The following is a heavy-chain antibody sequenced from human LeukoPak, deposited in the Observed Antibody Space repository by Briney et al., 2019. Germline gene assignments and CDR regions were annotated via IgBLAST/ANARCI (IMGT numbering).Heavy chain of an antibody. CDR1: GGSISSGGYS. V-gene: IGHV4-61*08. CDR2: IYYSGNT. D-gene: IGHD3-3*01. CDR3: ARTMKGDFWSGYSYYYYYYMDV. Sequence: SETLSLTCAVSGGSISSGGYSWSWIRQPPGKGLEWIGYIYYSGNTNYNPSLKSRVTISVDTSKNQFSLKLRSATAADTAVYYCARTMKGDFWSGYSYYYYYYMDVWGKGTTVTVSS. J-gene: IGHJ6*03.